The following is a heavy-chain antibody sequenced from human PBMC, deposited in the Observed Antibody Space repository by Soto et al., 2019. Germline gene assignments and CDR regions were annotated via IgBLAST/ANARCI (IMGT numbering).Heavy chain of an antibody. CDR3: ARISTYKSFDF. CDR1: GGSVSSHY. Sequence: QVQVQESGPGLVKPSETLSLTCTVSGGSVSSHYWTWIRQSPGKGLEWIVFIFYSGTTSYNPSLKRRVTISVDRSTQQFSLRLTSVTAADTAVYYCARISTYKSFDFWGPGTLVTASS. V-gene: IGHV4-59*02. CDR2: IFYSGTT. J-gene: IGHJ4*02. D-gene: IGHD1-1*01.